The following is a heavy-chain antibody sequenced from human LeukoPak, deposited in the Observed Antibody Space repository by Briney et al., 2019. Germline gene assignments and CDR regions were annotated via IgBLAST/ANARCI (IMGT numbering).Heavy chain of an antibody. CDR1: GYTLTELS. CDR2: FDPEDGET. CDR3: ATAPYGGNSFDY. V-gene: IGHV1-24*01. D-gene: IGHD4-23*01. J-gene: IGHJ4*02. Sequence: ASVKVSCKVSGYTLTELSMHWVRQAPGKGLEWMGGFDPEDGETIYAQKFQGRVTMTEDTSTDTAYMELSSLRSEDTAVYYCATAPYGGNSFDYWGQGTLVTVFS.